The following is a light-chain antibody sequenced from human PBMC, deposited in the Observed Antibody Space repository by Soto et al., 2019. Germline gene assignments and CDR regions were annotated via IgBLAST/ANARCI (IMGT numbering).Light chain of an antibody. CDR3: QQSYGTPWT. Sequence: DIQMTQSPSSLSASVGDRVTVTCRASQSITTYLNWYQQKPGKAPKLLIYAASSLQSGVPSRFSGSGSGTDFTLTITRPQPEDFATYICQQSYGTPWTFGQGNKVEIK. CDR1: QSITTY. J-gene: IGKJ1*01. CDR2: AAS. V-gene: IGKV1-39*01.